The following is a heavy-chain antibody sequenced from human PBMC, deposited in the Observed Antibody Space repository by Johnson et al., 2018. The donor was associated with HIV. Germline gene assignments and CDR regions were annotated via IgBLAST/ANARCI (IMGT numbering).Heavy chain of an antibody. J-gene: IGHJ3*02. CDR2: ISHDGSDT. CDR3: AKRRWAHRAFDI. CDR1: GFTFSSYG. Sequence: QVQLVESGGRVVQPVRSLRLSCAASGFTFSSYGMHWVRQAPGQGLEWVAVISHDGSDTYYADSVKGRFNISRDNAKNPLFLQMNSLRAEDTAVYYCAKRRWAHRAFDIWGQGTMVTVSS. D-gene: IGHD4-23*01. V-gene: IGHV3-30*18.